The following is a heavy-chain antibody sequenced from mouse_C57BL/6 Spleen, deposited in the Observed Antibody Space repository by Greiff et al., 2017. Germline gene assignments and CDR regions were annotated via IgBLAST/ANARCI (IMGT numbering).Heavy chain of an antibody. V-gene: IGHV5-4*03. CDR2: ISDGGSYT. Sequence: EVKLVESGGGLVKPGGSLKLSCAASGFTFSSYAMSWVRQTPEKRLEWVATISDGGSYTYYPDNVKGRFTISRDNAKNNLYLQMSHLKSEDTAMYYCARGGDYYGSRAFFGYWGQGTTLTVAS. J-gene: IGHJ2*01. CDR3: ARGGDYYGSRAFFGY. D-gene: IGHD1-1*01. CDR1: GFTFSSYA.